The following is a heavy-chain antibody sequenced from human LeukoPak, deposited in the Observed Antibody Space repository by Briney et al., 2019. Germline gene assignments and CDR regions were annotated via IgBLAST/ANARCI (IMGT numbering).Heavy chain of an antibody. Sequence: SETLSLTCTVSGGSISSSSYYWGWIRQPPGKGLEWIGSIYYSGSTYYNPSLKSRVTISVDTSKNQFSLKLSSVTAADTAVYYCARHSPYYYDSSGYLGPFDYWGQGTLVTVSS. D-gene: IGHD3-22*01. CDR2: IYYSGST. J-gene: IGHJ4*02. CDR3: ARHSPYYYDSSGYLGPFDY. V-gene: IGHV4-39*01. CDR1: GGSISSSSYY.